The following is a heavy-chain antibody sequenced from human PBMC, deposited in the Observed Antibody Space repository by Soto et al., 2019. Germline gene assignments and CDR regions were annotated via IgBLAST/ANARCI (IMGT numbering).Heavy chain of an antibody. V-gene: IGHV3-23*01. D-gene: IGHD5-12*01. J-gene: IGHJ4*02. CDR2: ISGSGGST. Sequence: PGGSLRLSCSASGFTFSSYAMSWVRQAPGKGLEWVSAISGSGGSTYYADSVKGRFTISRDNSKNTLYLQMNSLRAEDTAVYYCAKARNHGYSGYDTMNYYFDYWGQGTLVTVSS. CDR1: GFTFSSYA. CDR3: AKARNHGYSGYDTMNYYFDY.